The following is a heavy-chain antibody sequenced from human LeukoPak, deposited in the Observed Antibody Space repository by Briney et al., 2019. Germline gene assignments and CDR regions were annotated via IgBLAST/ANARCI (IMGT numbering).Heavy chain of an antibody. CDR3: ASRPPSETYFAVFDY. V-gene: IGHV3-23*01. D-gene: IGHD1-26*01. CDR2: ITGSGGTT. CDR1: GLTFSSHA. J-gene: IGHJ4*02. Sequence: GSLRLSCVASGLTFSSHAMAWVRQTPGKGLEWVSGITGSGGTTYHADSVKGRFTISRDNSKNTLYLQMNNLRAEDTAVYYCASRPPSETYFAVFDYWGQGTLVAVSS.